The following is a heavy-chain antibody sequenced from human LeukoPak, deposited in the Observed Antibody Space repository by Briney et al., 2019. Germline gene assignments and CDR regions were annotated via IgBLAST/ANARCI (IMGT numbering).Heavy chain of an antibody. Sequence: ASVKVSCKASGYTFTGYYMHWVRQAPGQGLEWMGWINPNSGGTNYAQKFQGRVTMTRDTSISTAYMELSRLRSDGTAVYYCARVKDGYNNLSIDYWGQGTLVTVSS. D-gene: IGHD5-24*01. CDR1: GYTFTGYY. V-gene: IGHV1-2*02. J-gene: IGHJ4*02. CDR2: INPNSGGT. CDR3: ARVKDGYNNLSIDY.